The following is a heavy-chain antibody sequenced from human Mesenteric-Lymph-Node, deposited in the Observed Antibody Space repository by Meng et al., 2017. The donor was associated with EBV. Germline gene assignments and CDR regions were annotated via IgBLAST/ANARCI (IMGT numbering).Heavy chain of an antibody. CDR1: GDSIISTDTW. CDR2: IFHAGNT. CDR3: ARGSHYTWDV. V-gene: IGHV4-4*02. J-gene: IGHJ4*02. Sequence: QESGPGLWKPSGTLSLTCGVSGDSIISTDTWWSWVRQPPGKGLEWIGEIFHAGNTNYNPSLKSQVTMSVDTSKNQFSLNLSSVTAADSAVYYCARGSHYTWDVWGQGTLVTVSS. D-gene: IGHD3-16*01.